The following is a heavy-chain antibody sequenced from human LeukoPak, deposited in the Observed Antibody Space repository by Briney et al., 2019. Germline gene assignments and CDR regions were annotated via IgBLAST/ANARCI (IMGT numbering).Heavy chain of an antibody. CDR1: GSSVSSGSYY. D-gene: IGHD1-26*01. Sequence: QASETLSLTCTVSGSSVSSGSYYWSWIRQPPGKGLEWIGYIYYSGSTNYNPSLKSRVTISVDTSKNQFSLKLSSVTAADTAVYYCARVVQWELLPFDIWGQGTMVTVSS. V-gene: IGHV4-61*01. CDR2: IYYSGST. J-gene: IGHJ3*02. CDR3: ARVVQWELLPFDI.